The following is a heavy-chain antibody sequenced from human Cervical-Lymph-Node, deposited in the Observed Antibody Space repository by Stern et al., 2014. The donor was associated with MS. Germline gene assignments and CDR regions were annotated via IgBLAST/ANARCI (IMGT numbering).Heavy chain of an antibody. D-gene: IGHD3-3*01. Sequence: VQLVESGAEVKKPGASVKVSCKVSGYTLTELSMHWVRQAPGKGLEWMGGFDPGDGATIYAQKFQGRVTMTEDTSTDTAYMELSSLRSEDTAVYYCATDRDDFRSGYSAPTKGYGLDVWGQGTTVTVTS. CDR3: ATDRDDFRSGYSAPTKGYGLDV. CDR2: FDPGDGAT. CDR1: GYTLTELS. V-gene: IGHV1-24*01. J-gene: IGHJ6*02.